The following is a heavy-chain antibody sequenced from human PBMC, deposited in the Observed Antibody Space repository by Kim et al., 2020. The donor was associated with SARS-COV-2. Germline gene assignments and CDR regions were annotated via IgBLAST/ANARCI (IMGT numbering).Heavy chain of an antibody. V-gene: IGHV3-49*04. J-gene: IGHJ4*02. Sequence: GGSLRLSCTASGFTFGDYAMSWVRQAPGKGLEWVGFIRSKAYGGTTEYAASVKGRFTISRDDSKSIAYLQMNSLKTEDTAVYYCTRDGVPSEYSGSYNRGWYFDYWGQGTLVTVSS. CDR2: IRSKAYGGTT. CDR3: TRDGVPSEYSGSYNRGWYFDY. D-gene: IGHD1-26*01. CDR1: GFTFGDYA.